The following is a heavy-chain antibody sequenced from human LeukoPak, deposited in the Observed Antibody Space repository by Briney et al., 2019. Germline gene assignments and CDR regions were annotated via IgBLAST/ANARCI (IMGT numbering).Heavy chain of an antibody. V-gene: IGHV4-34*01. CDR3: ARGNGYSYARAPVYFDY. CDR2: INHSGST. J-gene: IGHJ4*02. Sequence: PSETLSLTCAVYGGSFSGYYWSWIRQPPGKGLEWIGEINHSGSTNYNPSLKSRVTISVDTSKNQFSLQLSSVTAADTAVYYCARGNGYSYARAPVYFDYWGQGTLVTVSS. CDR1: GGSFSGYY. D-gene: IGHD5-18*01.